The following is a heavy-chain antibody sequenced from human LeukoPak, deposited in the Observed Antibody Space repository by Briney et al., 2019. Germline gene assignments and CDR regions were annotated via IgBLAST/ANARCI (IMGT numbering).Heavy chain of an antibody. D-gene: IGHD2-21*02. V-gene: IGHV3-21*01. CDR1: GFTFSSYS. Sequence: GSLRLSCAASGFTFSSYSMNWVRQAPGKGLEWVSSISSSSSYIYYADSVKGRSTISRDNAKNSLYLQMNSLRAEDTAVYYCARETTYCGGDCFDAFDIWGQGTMVTVSS. CDR3: ARETTYCGGDCFDAFDI. J-gene: IGHJ3*02. CDR2: ISSSSSYI.